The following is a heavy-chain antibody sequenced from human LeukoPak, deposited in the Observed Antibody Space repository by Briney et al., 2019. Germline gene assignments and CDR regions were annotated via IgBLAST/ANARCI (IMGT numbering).Heavy chain of an antibody. CDR3: IKDMGFDLFKDAFHF. D-gene: IGHD2-21*01. V-gene: IGHV3-9*01. CDR1: GFSLEDFA. CDR2: ISWDSGSQ. Sequence: GGSLRLSCVGSGFSLEDFAMHWVRQVPGKGLEWVSSISWDSGSQAYTDSVKGRFTISRDNDKNSLYLQMNSLRPEDTAFYYCIKDMGFDLFKDAFHFWGQGTLVTVSS. J-gene: IGHJ3*01.